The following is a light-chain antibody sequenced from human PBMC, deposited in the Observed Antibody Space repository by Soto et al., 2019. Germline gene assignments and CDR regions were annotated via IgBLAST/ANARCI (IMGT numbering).Light chain of an antibody. CDR1: SSNIGAGYD. V-gene: IGLV1-40*01. J-gene: IGLJ1*01. CDR3: QSYDSSLSGYV. CDR2: GNS. Sequence: QSVLTQPPPVSGAPRQRVTISCTWSSSNIGAGYDVHWYQQLPGTAPKLLIYGNSNRPSGVPDRFSGSKSGTSASLAITGLQAEDEADYYCQSYDSSLSGYVFGTGTKVTVL.